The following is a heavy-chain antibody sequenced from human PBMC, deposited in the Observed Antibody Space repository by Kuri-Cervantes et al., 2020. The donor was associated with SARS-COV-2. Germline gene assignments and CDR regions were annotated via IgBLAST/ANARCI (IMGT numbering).Heavy chain of an antibody. CDR1: GFTFSSYG. CDR3: AKDGTDSGCYLFDY. V-gene: IGHV3-30*18. CDR2: ISYDGSNK. J-gene: IGHJ4*02. Sequence: GESLKISCAASGFTFSSYGMHWVRQAPGKGLEWVAVISYDGSNKYYADSVKGRFTISRDNSKNTLYLQMNSLRAEDTAVYYCAKDGTDSGCYLFDYWGQGTLVTVSS. D-gene: IGHD1-26*01.